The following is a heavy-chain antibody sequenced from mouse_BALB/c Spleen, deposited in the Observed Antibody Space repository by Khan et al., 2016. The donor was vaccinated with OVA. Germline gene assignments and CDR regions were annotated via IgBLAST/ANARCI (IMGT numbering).Heavy chain of an antibody. CDR3: ARGWAAYYRDDGGAMEY. CDR2: INTHSGVP. CDR1: GYTFTTAG. D-gene: IGHD2-14*01. V-gene: IGHV9-4*02. Sequence: QIQLVQSGPELKKPGETVRISCKASGYTFTTAGIQWVQKMPGKGLKWIGWINTHSGVPKYAEDFKGRFAFSLEISVNTAYLQITNLKHEDTATYFCARGWAAYYRDDGGAMEYWGQGTSVTVSS. J-gene: IGHJ4*01.